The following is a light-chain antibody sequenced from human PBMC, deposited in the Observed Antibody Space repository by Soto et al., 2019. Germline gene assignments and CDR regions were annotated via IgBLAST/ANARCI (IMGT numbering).Light chain of an antibody. CDR1: QSVRSTF. V-gene: IGKV3-20*01. J-gene: IGKJ2*01. CDR3: QQYHDSPMNT. Sequence: VLPQSPDTLSLSPGDRATLSCRASQSVRSTFLAWYQQKPGQAPRLLIYGASNRAAGIPERFSGSASGTEFTLTISRRELEDSAVYYCQQYHDSPMNTFGQGTKLQIK. CDR2: GAS.